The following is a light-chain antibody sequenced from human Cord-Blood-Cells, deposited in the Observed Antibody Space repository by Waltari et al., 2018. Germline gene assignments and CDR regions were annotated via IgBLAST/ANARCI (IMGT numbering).Light chain of an antibody. CDR1: QSVSSN. V-gene: IGKV3-15*01. J-gene: IGKJ4*01. CDR3: QQYNNWPLT. CDR2: GAS. Sequence: EIVMTQSPATLSVSPGERATLSCRASQSVSSNLAWYQQKPGQAPRLLIYGASSRATGIPASFSGSGSGTEFTLTISSLQSEDFAVYYCQQYNNWPLTFGGGTK.